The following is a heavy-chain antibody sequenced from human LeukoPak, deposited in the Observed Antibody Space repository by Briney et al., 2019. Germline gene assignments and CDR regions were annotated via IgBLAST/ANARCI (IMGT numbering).Heavy chain of an antibody. CDR1: GGSISSSNW. CDR3: ARSGGIAVAGSFDY. D-gene: IGHD6-19*01. J-gene: IGHJ4*02. CDR2: IYHSGST. Sequence: SETLSLTCAVSGGSISSSNWWSWVRQPPGKGLEWIGEIYHSGSTNYNPSLKSRVTISVDKSKNQFSLKLSSVTAADTAMYYCARSGGIAVAGSFDYWGQGTLVTVSS. V-gene: IGHV4-4*02.